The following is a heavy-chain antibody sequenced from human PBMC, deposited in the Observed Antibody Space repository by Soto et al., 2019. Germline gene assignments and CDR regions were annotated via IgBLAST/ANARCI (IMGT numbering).Heavy chain of an antibody. CDR1: GYTVTSYY. Sequence: ASVRVSCKXSGYTVTSYYMHWVRQVPGQGLEWMGIINPKSGSTTYAEKFQGRVTMTRDTSTNTVYMELTSLTSGDTAVYYCARAGIAYCTSTTRYLYYYVMDVWGQGTTVTVSS. D-gene: IGHD2-2*01. J-gene: IGHJ6*02. CDR2: INPKSGST. V-gene: IGHV1-46*01. CDR3: ARAGIAYCTSTTRYLYYYVMDV.